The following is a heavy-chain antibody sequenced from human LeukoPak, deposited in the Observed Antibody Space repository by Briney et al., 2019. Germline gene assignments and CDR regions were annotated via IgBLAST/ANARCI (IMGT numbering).Heavy chain of an antibody. Sequence: GASVKVSCKASGYTFTGYYMHWVRQAPGQGLEWMGWISPNSGGTNYAQKFQGWVTMTRDTSISTAYMELSRLRSDDTAVYYCARVETAAAGTEWFDPWGQGTLVTVSS. V-gene: IGHV1-2*04. J-gene: IGHJ5*02. CDR3: ARVETAAAGTEWFDP. D-gene: IGHD6-13*01. CDR1: GYTFTGYY. CDR2: ISPNSGGT.